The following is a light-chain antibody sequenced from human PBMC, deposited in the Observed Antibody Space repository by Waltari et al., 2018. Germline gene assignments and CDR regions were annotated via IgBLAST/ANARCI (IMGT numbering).Light chain of an antibody. CDR3: QSYDSSLSGVV. CDR1: SSNIGAGYD. J-gene: IGLJ2*01. V-gene: IGLV1-40*01. Sequence: QSVLTQPPSVSGAPGQRVTISRTGSSSNIGAGYDVHWYQQLPGTAPKLLIYGHSNRPSGGPDRFSGAKSGTSASLAITGLQAEDEADYYCQSYDSSLSGVVFGGGTKLTVL. CDR2: GHS.